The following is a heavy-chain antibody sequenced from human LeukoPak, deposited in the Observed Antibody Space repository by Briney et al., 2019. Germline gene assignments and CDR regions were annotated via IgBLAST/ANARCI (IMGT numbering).Heavy chain of an antibody. D-gene: IGHD7-27*01. CDR2: MNEDGSGT. CDR1: GFSIRSSW. J-gene: IGHJ4*02. CDR3: ARDPAWGAIDY. V-gene: IGHV3-7*01. Sequence: GGSLRLSCAVSGFSIRSSWMSWVRQTPGMGLEWVADMNEDGSGTYYVDSVKGRFTVSRDNAKNSLYLQMSSLRAEDTAVYYCARDPAWGAIDYWGQGTLVTVSS.